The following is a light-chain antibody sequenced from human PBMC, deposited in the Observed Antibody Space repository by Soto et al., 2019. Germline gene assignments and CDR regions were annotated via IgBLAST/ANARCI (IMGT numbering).Light chain of an antibody. CDR1: QNISVY. CDR2: AAS. J-gene: IGKJ5*01. V-gene: IGKV3-11*01. Sequence: VLTQSPATLSLSQGERATLSCRASQNISVYLAWYRQKPGQAPRLLIYAASNRATGIPARFSGSGSGTDFTLTISRLEPEDFAVYYCQQRNNWPPEITFGQGTRLEIK. CDR3: QQRNNWPPEIT.